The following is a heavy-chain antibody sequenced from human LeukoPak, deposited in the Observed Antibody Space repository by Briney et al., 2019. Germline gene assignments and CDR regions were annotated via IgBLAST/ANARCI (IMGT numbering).Heavy chain of an antibody. J-gene: IGHJ3*02. Sequence: SGGSLRLSCAASGFTFSSYAMSWVRQAPGKGLEWVANIKQDGSEKYYVDSVKGRFTISRDNAKNSLYLQMNSLRAEDTAVYYCLVWFGEFDAFDIWGQGTMVTVSS. CDR1: GFTFSSYA. D-gene: IGHD3-10*01. V-gene: IGHV3-7*01. CDR2: IKQDGSEK. CDR3: LVWFGEFDAFDI.